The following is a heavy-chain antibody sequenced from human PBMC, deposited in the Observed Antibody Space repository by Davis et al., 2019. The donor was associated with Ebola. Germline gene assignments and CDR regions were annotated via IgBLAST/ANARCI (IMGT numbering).Heavy chain of an antibody. CDR1: GDSISSRNW. D-gene: IGHD3-22*01. Sequence: SETLSLTCAVSGDSISSRNWWSWVRQSPGKGLEWIGEIYHSGSTNYNPSLKSRVAISVDKSKNQFSLKLSSVTAADAAVYYCARDYYDSSGYLYYFESWGQGTLVTVSS. CDR2: IYHSGST. J-gene: IGHJ4*02. CDR3: ARDYYDSSGYLYYFES. V-gene: IGHV4-4*02.